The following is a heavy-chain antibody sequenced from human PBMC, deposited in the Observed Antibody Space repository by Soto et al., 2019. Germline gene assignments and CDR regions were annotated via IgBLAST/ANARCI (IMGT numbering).Heavy chain of an antibody. Sequence: EVQLLESGGGLVQPGGSLRLSCAASGFTFSSDAMSWVRQAPGKGLEWVSAISGSGGSTYYADSVKGRFTISRDNSKNTLYLQMNSLRAEDTAVYYCAKVCRGGSCYSPHFDYWGQGTLVTVSS. D-gene: IGHD2-15*01. V-gene: IGHV3-23*01. CDR3: AKVCRGGSCYSPHFDY. CDR1: GFTFSSDA. J-gene: IGHJ4*02. CDR2: ISGSGGST.